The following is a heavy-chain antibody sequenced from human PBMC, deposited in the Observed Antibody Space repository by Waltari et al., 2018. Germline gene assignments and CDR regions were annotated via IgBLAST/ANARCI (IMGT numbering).Heavy chain of an antibody. Sequence: QLQLQESGPGLVKPSETLSLTCTVSGGSISSSSYYWGWIRQPPGKGLEWIWCIVYSWSTCYNPSRKSRVTMSVDTSKNQFSLKLSSVTAADTAVYYCARHNLDRGAFDIWGQGTMVTVSS. CDR3: ARHNLDRGAFDI. CDR2: IVYSWST. CDR1: GGSISSSSYY. J-gene: IGHJ3*02. D-gene: IGHD2-2*03. V-gene: IGHV4-39*07.